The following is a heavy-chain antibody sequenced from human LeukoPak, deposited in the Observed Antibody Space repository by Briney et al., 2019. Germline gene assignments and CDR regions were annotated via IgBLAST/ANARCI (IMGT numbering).Heavy chain of an antibody. CDR3: ARGSGYSH. D-gene: IGHD3-3*01. CDR1: GFTFSDYA. V-gene: IGHV3-23*01. J-gene: IGHJ4*02. CDR2: FYGFGDGT. Sequence: GGSLRLSCAASGFTFSDYAMRWVRQAPGKGVEWVSGFYGFGDGTYYVDSAKGRFTISRDNSENTVYLQMNSVRAEDTAVYYCARGSGYSHWGQGTLVTVSS.